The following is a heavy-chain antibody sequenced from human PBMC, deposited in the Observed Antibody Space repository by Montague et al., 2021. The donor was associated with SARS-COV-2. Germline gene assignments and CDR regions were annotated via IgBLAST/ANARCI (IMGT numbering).Heavy chain of an antibody. CDR2: IYDSGST. V-gene: IGHV4-59*02. D-gene: IGHD4-17*01. Sequence: SETLSLTCIVSGSSVRSYYWSWIRQPPGKGLEWIGYIYDSGSTNYNPSLKSQVTISVDTSKNQFSLKLSSVTAADTAAYYCARDNTVTTFGGPYYIDSWGQGTLVIVSA. CDR3: ARDNTVTTFGGPYYIDS. J-gene: IGHJ4*02. CDR1: GSSVRSYY.